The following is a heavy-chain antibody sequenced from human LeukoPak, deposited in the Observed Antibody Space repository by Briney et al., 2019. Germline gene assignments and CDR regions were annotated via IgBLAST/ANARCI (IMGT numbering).Heavy chain of an antibody. V-gene: IGHV1-2*06. D-gene: IGHD5-18*01. CDR3: AINMATAMAHDY. J-gene: IGHJ4*02. Sequence: ASVKVSCKASGYTFTASFIHWVRQAPGQGLEWMGQINPNSGGTNYPQNSQGKVTLTRDTSISTAYLELSRLTSDDTAVYYCAINMATAMAHDYWGQGTLVTVSS. CDR1: GYTFTASF. CDR2: INPNSGGT.